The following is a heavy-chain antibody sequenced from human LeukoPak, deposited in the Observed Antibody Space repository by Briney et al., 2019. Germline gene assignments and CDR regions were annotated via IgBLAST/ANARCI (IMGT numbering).Heavy chain of an antibody. V-gene: IGHV3-23*01. Sequence: GRSLRLSCAASGFTFSSYAMTSVRPPPGNGLEWVSSITDSGGDTYHEDSVKGRFNISRDNFKNTLYMQMNSLRAEDTAIYYCVKGSERSRPYYFDYWGQGTLVTVSS. J-gene: IGHJ4*02. D-gene: IGHD3-3*01. CDR2: ITDSGGDT. CDR1: GFTFSSYA. CDR3: VKGSERSRPYYFDY.